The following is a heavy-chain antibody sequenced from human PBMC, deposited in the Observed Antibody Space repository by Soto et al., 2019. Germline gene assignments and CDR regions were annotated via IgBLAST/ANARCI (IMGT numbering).Heavy chain of an antibody. CDR3: ARQRAMPPHFYSGMDV. D-gene: IGHD2-2*01. J-gene: IGHJ6*02. Sequence: QVHLVQSGAEVKKPGSSVKVSSTASGGTFGSYTVTWVRQAPGQGLEWMGEIIPMFGTASYAQKFQGRVTLTADKSTTTAHMELSSLSSDDTAVYFCARQRAMPPHFYSGMDVWGQGTTVTVSS. V-gene: IGHV1-69*06. CDR2: IIPMFGTA. CDR1: GGTFGSYT.